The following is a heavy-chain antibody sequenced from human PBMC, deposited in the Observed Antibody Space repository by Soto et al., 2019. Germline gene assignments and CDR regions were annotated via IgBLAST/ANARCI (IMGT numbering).Heavy chain of an antibody. CDR1: GDSISSYD. CDR3: AREPRAAGEIWFYP. Sequence: SETLSLTCAVSGDSISSYDWSWIRQPPGKGLEWIGSIYWSGSTNYNASFKSRVTMSVGMSKNQSLLHVSSGTAADTAVYYCAREPRAAGEIWFYPWGQGTLVTVSS. CDR2: IYWSGST. V-gene: IGHV4-59*01. J-gene: IGHJ5*02. D-gene: IGHD6-13*01.